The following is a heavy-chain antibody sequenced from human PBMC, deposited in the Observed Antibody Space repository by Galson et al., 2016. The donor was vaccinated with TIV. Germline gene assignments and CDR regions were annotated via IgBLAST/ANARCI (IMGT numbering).Heavy chain of an antibody. D-gene: IGHD2-8*02. V-gene: IGHV3-48*02. CDR1: GFRFSYYN. CDR3: ARDTGEGVDY. J-gene: IGHJ4*02. CDR2: ISKSTSTI. Sequence: CAASGFRFSYYNMNWVRQAPGKGLEWISYISKSTSTIFQADSVKGRFTISRDNAKSSLYLQMNSLRDDDTAVYYCARDTGEGVDYWGQGTLVTVSS.